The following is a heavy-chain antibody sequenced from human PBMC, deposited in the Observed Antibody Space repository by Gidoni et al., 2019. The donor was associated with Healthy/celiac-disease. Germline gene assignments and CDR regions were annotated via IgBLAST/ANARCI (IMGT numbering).Heavy chain of an antibody. J-gene: IGHJ5*02. CDR1: GYTFTSYA. CDR2: INAGNGNT. CDR3: ARGKGGNSVFNWFDP. Sequence: QVQLVQSGAEVKKPGASVKVSCKASGYTFTSYAMHWVRQAPGQRLEWMGWINAGNGNTKYSQKFQGRVTITRDTSASTAYMELSSLRSEDTAVYYCARGKGGNSVFNWFDPWGQGTLVTVSS. V-gene: IGHV1-3*01. D-gene: IGHD2-21*02.